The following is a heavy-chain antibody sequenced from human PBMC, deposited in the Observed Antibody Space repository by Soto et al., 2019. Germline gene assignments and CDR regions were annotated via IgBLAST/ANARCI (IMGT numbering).Heavy chain of an antibody. D-gene: IGHD3-22*01. CDR3: ARVRDYYDSSGYYFVYYFDY. CDR2: IYPGDSDT. J-gene: IGHJ4*02. CDR1: GYSFTSYW. V-gene: IGHV5-51*01. Sequence: EVQLVQSGAEVKKPGESLKISCKGSGYSFTSYWIGWVRQMPGKGLEWMGIIYPGDSDTRYSPSFQGQVTISADKSISTAYLQWSSLKASDTAMYYCARVRDYYDSSGYYFVYYFDYWGQGTLVTVSS.